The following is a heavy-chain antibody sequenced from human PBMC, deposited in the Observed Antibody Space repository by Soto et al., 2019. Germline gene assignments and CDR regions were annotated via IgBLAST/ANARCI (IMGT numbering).Heavy chain of an antibody. CDR3: ANSPGGLEGYNSDYYGMDV. D-gene: IGHD5-12*01. CDR2: IGGSGTGGRT. J-gene: IGHJ6*02. Sequence: EVHLLESGGDLVQPGGSLRLSCTASGLTFSTYAMSWVRQAPGKGLEWGSAIGGSGTGGRTYYADSVKGRFTISRDNSNNTVYLQMNSLRADDTAVYYCANSPGGLEGYNSDYYGMDVWGQGTTVTVSS. V-gene: IGHV3-23*01. CDR1: GLTFSTYA.